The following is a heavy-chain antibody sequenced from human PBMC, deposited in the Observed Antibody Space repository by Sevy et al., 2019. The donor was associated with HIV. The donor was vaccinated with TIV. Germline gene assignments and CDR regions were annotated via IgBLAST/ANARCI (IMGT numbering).Heavy chain of an antibody. CDR3: ATGGSLFQH. CDR2: VKSKTEGGTT. D-gene: IGHD3-16*01. V-gene: IGHV3-15*01. J-gene: IGHJ1*01. CDR1: GFNFSNVW. Sequence: GGSLRLSCAASGFNFSNVWMSWIRQAPGKGLEGVGHVKSKTEGGTTDYVAPVRGRFAISRDDSKNTLYLEMTSLKTEDTAVYYCATGGSLFQHWGQGTLVTVSS.